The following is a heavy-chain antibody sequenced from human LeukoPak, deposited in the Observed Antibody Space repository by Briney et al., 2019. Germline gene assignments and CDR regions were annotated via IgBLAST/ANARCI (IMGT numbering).Heavy chain of an antibody. J-gene: IGHJ4*02. CDR3: ARDYLDIVATIPYFDY. D-gene: IGHD5-12*01. V-gene: IGHV3-23*01. CDR1: GFTFNSYA. Sequence: GGSLRLSCAAAGFTFNSYAMSWVRQAPGKGLEWVSTISGSDGRTYYADSVKGRFTISRDDSKNTLYLQMNSLRAEDTAVYYCARDYLDIVATIPYFDYWGQGTLVTVSS. CDR2: ISGSDGRT.